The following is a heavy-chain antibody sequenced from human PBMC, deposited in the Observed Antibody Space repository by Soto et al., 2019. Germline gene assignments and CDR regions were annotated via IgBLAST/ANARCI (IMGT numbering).Heavy chain of an antibody. V-gene: IGHV4-30-2*01. D-gene: IGHD2-21*01. CDR3: ARGRGEFDA. CDR2: IYHSGST. Sequence: PSETLSLTCAVSGGSISSGGYSWSWIRQPPGKGLEWIGYIYHSGSTYYNPSLKSRVTISVDRSKNQFSLKLSSVTAADTAVYYCARGRGEFDAWGQGTPVTVSS. J-gene: IGHJ5*02. CDR1: GGSISSGGYS.